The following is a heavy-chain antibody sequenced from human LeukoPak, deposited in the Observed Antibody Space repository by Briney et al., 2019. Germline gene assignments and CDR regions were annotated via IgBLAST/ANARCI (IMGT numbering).Heavy chain of an antibody. CDR3: ARCPQEYSSSSGYFDY. V-gene: IGHV4-61*02. J-gene: IGHJ4*02. D-gene: IGHD6-6*01. CDR1: GGSISSGGYY. Sequence: SQTLSLTCTVSGGSISSGGYYWSWIRQPPGKGLEWIGRIYTSGSTNYNPSLKSRVTISVDTSKNQFSLKLSSVTAADTAVYYCARCPQEYSSSSGYFDYWGQGTLVTVSS. CDR2: IYTSGST.